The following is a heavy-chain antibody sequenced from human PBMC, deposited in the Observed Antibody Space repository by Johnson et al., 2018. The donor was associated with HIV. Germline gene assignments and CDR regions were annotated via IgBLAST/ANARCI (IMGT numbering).Heavy chain of an antibody. CDR3: AKAGYSSGWYLGAFDI. J-gene: IGHJ3*02. D-gene: IGHD6-19*01. V-gene: IGHV3-30-3*02. CDR2: ISYDGTNK. CDR1: GFTFSSYA. Sequence: HVQLLESGGGVVQPGGSLRLSCTASGFTFSSYAMHWVRQAPGKGLEWVAVISYDGTNKYYADSVKGRFPISRDNSKNTMYLQMNSLRPEDTAVYYCAKAGYSSGWYLGAFDIWGQGTMVTVSS.